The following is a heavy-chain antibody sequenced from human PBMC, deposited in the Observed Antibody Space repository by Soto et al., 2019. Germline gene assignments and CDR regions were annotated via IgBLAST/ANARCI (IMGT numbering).Heavy chain of an antibody. D-gene: IGHD6-19*01. Sequence: EVQLLESGGGLVQPGGSLRLSCAASGFTFSSFVMSWVRQAPGKGLEWVSAIGSRGDSTYYADSVKGRFTISRDNSKNTLYLQMNSLRAEDTAVYYCAKDLIYGYNSGRPFDSWGQGTPVTVSS. J-gene: IGHJ4*02. CDR2: IGSRGDST. CDR1: GFTFSSFV. V-gene: IGHV3-23*01. CDR3: AKDLIYGYNSGRPFDS.